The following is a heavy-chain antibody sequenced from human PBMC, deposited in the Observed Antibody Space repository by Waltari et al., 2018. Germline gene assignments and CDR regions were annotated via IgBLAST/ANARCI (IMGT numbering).Heavy chain of an antibody. D-gene: IGHD2-2*01. CDR1: GFTFSSYS. V-gene: IGHV3-21*01. CDR3: ARAVVPAAPDAFDI. J-gene: IGHJ3*02. CDR2: ISSSSSYI. Sequence: EVQLVESGGGLVKPGGSLRLSCAASGFTFSSYSMNWVRQAPGKGLEWVSSISSSSSYINYADSVKGRFTISRDNAKNSLYLQMNSLRAEDTAVYYCARAVVPAAPDAFDIWGQGTMVTVSS.